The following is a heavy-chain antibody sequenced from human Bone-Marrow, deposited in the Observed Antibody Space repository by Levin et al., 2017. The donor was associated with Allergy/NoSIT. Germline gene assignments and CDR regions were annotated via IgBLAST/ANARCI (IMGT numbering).Heavy chain of an antibody. V-gene: IGHV4-39*01. D-gene: IGHD6-13*01. CDR3: ASPPSSSWFYFDY. CDR1: RGSVGSSSYC. CDR2: IYSSGRT. J-gene: IGHJ4*02. Sequence: SQTLSLTCTVSRGSVGSSSYCWGWIRQPPGKGLDWIATIYSSGRTYYNPSLKSRVTISVDTSKNQFSLRMSSVTAADTAVYYCASPPSSSWFYFDYWGQGSLVTVSS.